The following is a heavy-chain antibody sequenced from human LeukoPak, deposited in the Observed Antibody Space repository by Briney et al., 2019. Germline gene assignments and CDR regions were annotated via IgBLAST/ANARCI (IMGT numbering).Heavy chain of an antibody. CDR3: VRGNYDNRGYSNAFDI. Sequence: PSETLSLTCTVSGASISSSYWSWIRQPPGKRLECIGYIYYNGNTNSNPSLKSRVTISADTSKNRFSLKLSSVTAADTAIYYCVRGNYDNRGYSNAFDIWGQGTMVTVSS. J-gene: IGHJ3*02. CDR1: GASISSSY. V-gene: IGHV4-59*01. CDR2: IYYNGNT. D-gene: IGHD3-22*01.